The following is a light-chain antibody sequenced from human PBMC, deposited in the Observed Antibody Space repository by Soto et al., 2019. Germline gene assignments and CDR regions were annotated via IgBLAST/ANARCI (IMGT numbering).Light chain of an antibody. CDR3: QQYETSVYT. CDR1: QNFRNSY. Sequence: EIVLTQSPGTLSLSPGERATLSCRASQNFRNSYLAWYQQKPGQAPSLLIYGVSARATGIPDRFSGSGSGTDFPLTISRLEPEDFAVYYCQQYETSVYTFGQGTKLEI. J-gene: IGKJ2*01. CDR2: GVS. V-gene: IGKV3-20*01.